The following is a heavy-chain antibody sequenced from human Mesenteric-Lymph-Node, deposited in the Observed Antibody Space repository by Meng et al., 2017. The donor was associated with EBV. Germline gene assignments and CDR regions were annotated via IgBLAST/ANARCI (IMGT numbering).Heavy chain of an antibody. CDR3: AHRPPYNSGWAHFDF. D-gene: IGHD6-19*01. CDR2: IYWDDDK. Sequence: QITLKESGPTLVKPXQTLSLTCTSSGFSLNTYGVGVGWVRQPPGKALEWLALIYWDDDKRFRPSLRSTLTITKDTSKNQVVLAMTNMDPVDTATYYCAHRPPYNSGWAHFDFWGQGSLVNVSS. CDR1: GFSLNTYGVG. V-gene: IGHV2-5*02. J-gene: IGHJ4*02.